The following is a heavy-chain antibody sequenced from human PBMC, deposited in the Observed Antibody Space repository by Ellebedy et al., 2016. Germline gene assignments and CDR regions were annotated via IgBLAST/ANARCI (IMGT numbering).Heavy chain of an antibody. CDR3: TRDRGGFLGLWSNYYYYMDV. V-gene: IGHV3-49*03. CDR1: GFTFGDYA. Sequence: GESLKISXTASGFTFGDYAMSWFRQAPGKGLEWVGFIRSKAYGGTTEYAASVKGRFTISRDDSKSIAYLQMNSLKTEDTAVYYCTRDRGGFLGLWSNYYYYMDVWGKGTTVTVSS. CDR2: IRSKAYGGTT. D-gene: IGHD3-10*01. J-gene: IGHJ6*03.